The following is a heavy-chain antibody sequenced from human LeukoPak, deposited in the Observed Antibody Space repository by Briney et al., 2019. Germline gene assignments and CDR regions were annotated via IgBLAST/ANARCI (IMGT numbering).Heavy chain of an antibody. J-gene: IGHJ4*02. V-gene: IGHV3-48*04. D-gene: IGHD2-15*01. CDR2: ISSSGSTI. Sequence: PGGSLRLSCAPSGFTFSNYAVNWVRQAPGKGLEWVSYISSSGSTIYYADSVKGRFTISRDNAKNSLYLQMNSLRAEDTAVYYCARDPASGGSSGGQGTLVTVSS. CDR3: ARDPASGGSS. CDR1: GFTFSNYA.